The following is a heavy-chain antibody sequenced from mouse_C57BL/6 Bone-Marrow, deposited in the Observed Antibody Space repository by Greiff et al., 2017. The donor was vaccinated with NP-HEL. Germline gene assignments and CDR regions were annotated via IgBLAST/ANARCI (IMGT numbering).Heavy chain of an antibody. J-gene: IGHJ3*01. CDR3: ARDYDGYPFAD. CDR1: GFTFSDYG. V-gene: IGHV5-17*01. D-gene: IGHD2-3*01. CDR2: ISSGSSTI. Sequence: EVKLMESGGGLVKPGGSLKLSCAASGFTFSDYGMHWVRQAPEKGLEWVAYISSGSSTIYYADTVKGRFTISRDNAKNTLFLQMTSLRSEDTAMYYCARDYDGYPFADWGQGTLVTVSA.